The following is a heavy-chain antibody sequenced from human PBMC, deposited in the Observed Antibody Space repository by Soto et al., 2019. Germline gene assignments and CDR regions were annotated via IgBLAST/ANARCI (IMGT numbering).Heavy chain of an antibody. CDR3: ARNVRYYIDY. Sequence: QVLLQESGPGLVKPSWTLSLTCAVSGGSISSGNWWSWVRQSPGKELEWIGEIYHSGITNYNPSLKSRVTISVDNSENELSLSLNSVTAADTAVYYCARNVRYYIDYWGQGTLATVSS. CDR2: IYHSGIT. J-gene: IGHJ4*02. CDR1: GGSISSGNW. V-gene: IGHV4-4*02.